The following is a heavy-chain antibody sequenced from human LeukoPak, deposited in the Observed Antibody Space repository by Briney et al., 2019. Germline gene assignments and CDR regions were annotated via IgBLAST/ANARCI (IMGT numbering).Heavy chain of an antibody. J-gene: IGHJ4*02. CDR2: ISGSGGST. D-gene: IGHD3-3*01. V-gene: IGHV3-23*01. CDR3: AKALGTTIFGVVIDAGLDY. CDR1: GFTFSSYA. Sequence: GGSLRLSCAASGFTFSSYAMSWVRQAPGKGLEWVSAISGSGGSTYYADSVKGRFTISRDNSKNTLYLQMNSLRAEDTAVYYCAKALGTTIFGVVIDAGLDYWGQGTLVTVSS.